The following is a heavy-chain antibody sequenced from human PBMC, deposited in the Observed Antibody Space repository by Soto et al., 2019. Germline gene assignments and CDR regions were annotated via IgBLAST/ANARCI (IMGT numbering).Heavy chain of an antibody. J-gene: IGHJ6*02. D-gene: IGHD2-15*01. V-gene: IGHV5-10-1*01. Sequence: GESLKISCKGSGYSFTSYWIGWVRQMPGKGLEWMGRIDPSDSYTNYSPSFQGHVTISADKSISTAYLQWSSLKASDTAMYYCARQGRGGIVSRPSSITMDVWGQGTTVTVSS. CDR3: ARQGRGGIVSRPSSITMDV. CDR2: IDPSDSYT. CDR1: GYSFTSYW.